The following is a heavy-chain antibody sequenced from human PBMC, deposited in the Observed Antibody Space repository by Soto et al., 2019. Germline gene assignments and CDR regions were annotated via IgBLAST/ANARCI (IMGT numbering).Heavy chain of an antibody. Sequence: PGGSLSLPCAASGFTFSSYAMSWVRQAPGKGLEWVSAISGSGGSTYYADSVKGRFTISRDNSKNTLYLQMNSLRAEDTAVYYCAKVPFSSGWYHFDYWGQGTLVTVSS. CDR1: GFTFSSYA. J-gene: IGHJ4*02. V-gene: IGHV3-23*01. CDR3: AKVPFSSGWYHFDY. CDR2: ISGSGGST. D-gene: IGHD6-19*01.